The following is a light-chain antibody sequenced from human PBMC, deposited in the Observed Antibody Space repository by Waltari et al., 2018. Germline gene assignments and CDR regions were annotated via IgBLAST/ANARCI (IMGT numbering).Light chain of an antibody. J-gene: IGLJ3*02. V-gene: IGLV2-23*01. CDR1: SSGVGRYNL. Sequence: QSALTQPASVPGSPGRSITLSCTGTSSGVGRYNLVSWYQQHPGKAPKLMIYEGSKRPSGVSTRFSGSKSGNTASLTISGLQADDEADYYCCSYAPSSTVWVFGGGTKLTVL. CDR2: EGS. CDR3: CSYAPSSTVWV.